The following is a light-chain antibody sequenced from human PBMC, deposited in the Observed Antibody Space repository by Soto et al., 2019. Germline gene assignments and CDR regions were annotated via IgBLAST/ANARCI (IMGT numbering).Light chain of an antibody. V-gene: IGLV1-40*01. J-gene: IGLJ1*01. CDR2: GNS. Sequence: QAVVTQPPSVSGAPGQRVTISCTGSSSNIGAGYDVHWYQQLPGTAPKLLIYGNSNRPSGVPDRFSGSKSDTSASLAITGLQAEDEADYYCQSYDSSLRGVFGTGTKLTVL. CDR1: SSNIGAGYD. CDR3: QSYDSSLRGV.